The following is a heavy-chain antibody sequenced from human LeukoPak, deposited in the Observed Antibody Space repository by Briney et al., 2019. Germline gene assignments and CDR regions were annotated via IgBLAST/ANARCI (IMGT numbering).Heavy chain of an antibody. CDR1: GFTVSSNY. CDR2: IYSGGST. V-gene: IGHV3-66*01. CDR3: AKAGVSGNSITMIVVVTRTFFDY. Sequence: PGGSLRLSCAASGFTVSSNYMSWVRQAPGKGLEWVSVIYSGGSTYYADSVKGRFTISRDNSKNTLYLQMNSLRAEDTAVYYCAKAGVSGNSITMIVVVTRTFFDYWGQGTLVTVSS. D-gene: IGHD3-22*01. J-gene: IGHJ4*02.